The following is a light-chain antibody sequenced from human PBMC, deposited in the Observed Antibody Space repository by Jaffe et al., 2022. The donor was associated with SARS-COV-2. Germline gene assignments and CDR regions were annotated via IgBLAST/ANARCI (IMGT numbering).Light chain of an antibody. CDR3: QQYSSSSWT. V-gene: IGKV3-20*01. CDR2: GAS. CDR1: QSVNSNY. J-gene: IGKJ1*01. Sequence: DIVVTQSPGTLSLSPGERATLSCRASQSVNSNYLAWYQQKPGQAPRLLIYGASSRATGIPDRFSGSGSGTDFSLTISRLEPEDFAVYYCQQYSSSSWTFGQGTKVEIK.